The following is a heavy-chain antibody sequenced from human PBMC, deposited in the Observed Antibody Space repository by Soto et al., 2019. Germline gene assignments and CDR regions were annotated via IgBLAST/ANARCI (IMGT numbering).Heavy chain of an antibody. J-gene: IGHJ3*02. CDR3: AKDRGSGSYPNAYDI. V-gene: IGHV3-23*01. Sequence: EVQLLESGGGLVQPGGSLRLSCAASGFTFSSYAMSWVRQAPGKGLEWVSAISGSGGSTYYADSVKGRFNISRDNSKNTLYLQMNSLRADDTAVYYCAKDRGSGSYPNAYDIWGQGTMVTVSS. CDR2: ISGSGGST. D-gene: IGHD1-26*01. CDR1: GFTFSSYA.